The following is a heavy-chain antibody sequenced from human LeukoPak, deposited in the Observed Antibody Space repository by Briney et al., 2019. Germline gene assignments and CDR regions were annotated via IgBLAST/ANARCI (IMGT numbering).Heavy chain of an antibody. Sequence: PSQTLSLTCTVSGGSISSGSYYWSRIRQPAGKGLEWIGRIYTSGSTNYNPSLKSRLTISVDTSKNQFSLQLTSVTAADTAVYYCARVGVGATRANFDYWGQGTLVTVSS. J-gene: IGHJ4*02. CDR2: IYTSGST. V-gene: IGHV4-61*02. D-gene: IGHD1-26*01. CDR3: ARVGVGATRANFDY. CDR1: GGSISSGSYY.